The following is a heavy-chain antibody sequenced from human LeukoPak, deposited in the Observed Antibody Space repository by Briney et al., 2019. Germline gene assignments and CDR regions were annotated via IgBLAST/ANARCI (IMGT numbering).Heavy chain of an antibody. D-gene: IGHD6-19*01. J-gene: IGHJ5*02. CDR3: ARVGEKYSSGWYPQNWFDP. V-gene: IGHV4-38-2*02. CDR2: IYHSGKS. CDR1: GYSISSGYY. Sequence: PSETLSLTCSVSGYSISSGYYWDWIRQPPGKGLEWIASIYHSGKSYYNPSLKSRVTISVDTSKNQISLKLSSVTAADTAVYYCARVGEKYSSGWYPQNWFDPWGQGTLVTVSS.